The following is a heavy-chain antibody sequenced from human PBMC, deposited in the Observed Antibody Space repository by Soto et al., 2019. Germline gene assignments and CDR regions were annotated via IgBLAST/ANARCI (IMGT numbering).Heavy chain of an antibody. CDR2: ISGSGGST. D-gene: IGHD2-15*01. CDR3: AKPPSYCSGGSCYFDY. V-gene: IGHV3-23*01. Sequence: GGSLRLSCAASGFTFSSYAMSWVRQAPGKGLEWVSAISGSGGSTYYADSVKGRFTISRDNSKNTLYLQMNSLRAEDTAVYYCAKPPSYCSGGSCYFDYWGQGTLVTVSS. CDR1: GFTFSSYA. J-gene: IGHJ4*02.